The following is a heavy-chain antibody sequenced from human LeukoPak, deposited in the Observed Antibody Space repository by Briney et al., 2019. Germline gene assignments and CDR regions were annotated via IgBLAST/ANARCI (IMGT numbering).Heavy chain of an antibody. CDR3: VRQMNTVTADY. CDR1: GGSISSSSYY. CDR2: VYYRGST. Sequence: SETLSLTCTVSGGSISSSSYYWGWIRQPPGKGLEWIGSVYYRGSTYYNPSLKSRVTISIDTSKNQFSLNLSSVTAADTAVYYCVRQMNTVTADYWGQGTLVTVSS. J-gene: IGHJ4*02. V-gene: IGHV4-39*01. D-gene: IGHD4-17*01.